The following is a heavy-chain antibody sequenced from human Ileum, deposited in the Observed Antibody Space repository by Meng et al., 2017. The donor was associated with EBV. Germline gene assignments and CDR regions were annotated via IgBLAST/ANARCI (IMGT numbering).Heavy chain of an antibody. CDR2: TSHSGST. Sequence: QWQLQESGPGLVKPSGPLSLTCAFSGGSISRSDWWSWVRQPPGKGLEWIGETSHSGSTNYSPSLKSRVTISLDKSKNQLSLKLNSVTAADTAVYYCASSDYYRSDYWGQGTLVTVSS. CDR3: ASSDYYRSDY. CDR1: GGSISRSDW. J-gene: IGHJ4*02. D-gene: IGHD3-22*01. V-gene: IGHV4-4*02.